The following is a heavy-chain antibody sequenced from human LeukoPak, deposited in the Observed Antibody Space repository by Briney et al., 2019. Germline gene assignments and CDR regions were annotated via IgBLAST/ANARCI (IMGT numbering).Heavy chain of an antibody. Sequence: SETLSLTCTVSGGSISSSSYYWGWIRQPPGKGLEWIGSIYYSGSTYYNPSLKSRVTISVDTSKNQFSLKLSSVTAADTAVYYCAGVGGGGRYNWTAGDYSFDYWAREPWSPSPQ. J-gene: IGHJ4*02. V-gene: IGHV4-39*07. CDR3: AGVGGGGRYNWTAGDYSFDY. CDR1: GGSISSSSYY. D-gene: IGHD1-1*01. CDR2: IYYSGST.